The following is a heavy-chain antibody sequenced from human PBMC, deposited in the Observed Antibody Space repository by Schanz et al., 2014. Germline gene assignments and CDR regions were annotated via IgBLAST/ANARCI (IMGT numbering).Heavy chain of an antibody. D-gene: IGHD3-16*01. CDR3: AREGLGADY. Sequence: QVQLVESGGSVVQPGRSLRLSCAGSGFSFSDYGMHWVRQAPGRGLEWVAVISYHGSEKYYADSVKGRFTISRDNAKNSLYLQVNRLMAEDTAVYYCAREGLGADYWGQGTLVTVSS. J-gene: IGHJ4*02. CDR1: GFSFSDYG. V-gene: IGHV3-30*03. CDR2: ISYHGSEK.